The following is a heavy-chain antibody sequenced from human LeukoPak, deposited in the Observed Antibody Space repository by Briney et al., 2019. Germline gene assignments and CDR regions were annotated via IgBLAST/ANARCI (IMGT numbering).Heavy chain of an antibody. CDR2: MNPGSGDT. CDR1: GYTFTTYD. J-gene: IGHJ4*02. Sequence: ASVKVSCKASGYTFTTYDMTWVRQATGQGLEWMEWMNPGSGDTAYAQKFQDRVTMTRDTSISTAYMELSSLESEDTAIYYCARGLGDYNTDWFPVSGYWGQGTLVTVSS. V-gene: IGHV1-8*01. CDR3: ARGLGDYNTDWFPVSGY. D-gene: IGHD3-9*01.